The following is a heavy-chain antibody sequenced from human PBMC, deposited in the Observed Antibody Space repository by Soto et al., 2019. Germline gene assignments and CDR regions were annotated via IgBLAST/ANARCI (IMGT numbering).Heavy chain of an antibody. CDR2: IYYSGST. V-gene: IGHV4-59*01. J-gene: IGHJ5*02. Sequence: QVQLQESGPGLVKPSETLSLTCTVSGGSISSYYWSWIRQPPGKGLEWIGYIYYSGSTNYNPSLKSRVTISVATSKNQFSLKLSSVTAADTAVYYCARGQGDSSSWYLGWWFDPWGQGTLVTVSS. CDR1: GGSISSYY. D-gene: IGHD6-13*01. CDR3: ARGQGDSSSWYLGWWFDP.